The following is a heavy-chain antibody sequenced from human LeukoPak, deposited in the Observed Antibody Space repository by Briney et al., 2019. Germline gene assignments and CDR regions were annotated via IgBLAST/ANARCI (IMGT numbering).Heavy chain of an antibody. J-gene: IGHJ5*02. CDR3: ARGAYSSGWYEFNWFDP. CDR1: GYTFTSYG. D-gene: IGHD6-19*01. V-gene: IGHV1-18*01. Sequence: ASVKVSCKASGYTFTSYGIGWVRQAPGQGLEWMGWISAYNGNTNYAQKLQGRVTMTTDTSTSTAYMELRSLRSDDTAVYYCARGAYSSGWYEFNWFDPWGQGTLVTVSS. CDR2: ISAYNGNT.